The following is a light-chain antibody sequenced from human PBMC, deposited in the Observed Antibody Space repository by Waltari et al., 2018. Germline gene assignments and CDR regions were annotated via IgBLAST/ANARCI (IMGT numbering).Light chain of an antibody. CDR3: CSYAGDALWV. Sequence: QSALTQPASVSASPGQSITISCTGTSRAIGTYNFVSWYQHHPGKVPNVLIYEVTNRPSGVSNRFSGSKSGYTASLTISGLQAEDEADYYCCSYAGDALWVFGGGTKLTVL. V-gene: IGLV2-23*02. J-gene: IGLJ3*02. CDR2: EVT. CDR1: SRAIGTYNF.